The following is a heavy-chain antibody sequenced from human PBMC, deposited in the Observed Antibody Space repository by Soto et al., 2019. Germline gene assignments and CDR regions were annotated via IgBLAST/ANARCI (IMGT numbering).Heavy chain of an antibody. Sequence: EALSVNGPVPGASISSSSYYWGWIRQPPGKGLEWSGSIYYSWITYYNPSLKSRVTISVDTSKNQFSLKLSSVTAADTAVYYCATPDYWGQGTLVTVYS. J-gene: IGHJ4*02. CDR2: IYYSWIT. V-gene: IGHV4-39*01. CDR3: ATPDY. CDR1: GASISSSSYY.